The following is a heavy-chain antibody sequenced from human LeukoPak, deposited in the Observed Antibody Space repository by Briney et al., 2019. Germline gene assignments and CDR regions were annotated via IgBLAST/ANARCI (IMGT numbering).Heavy chain of an antibody. V-gene: IGHV3-53*01. CDR2: IYSGGST. Sequence: GGSLRLSCAASGFTVSSNYMSWVRQAPGKGLEWVSVIYSGGSTYYADSVKGRFTISRDNSKNTLYLQMNSLRAEDTAVYYCARDGVYYYVRFDFDYWGQGTLVTVSS. D-gene: IGHD3-10*02. CDR3: ARDGVYYYVRFDFDY. CDR1: GFTVSSNY. J-gene: IGHJ4*02.